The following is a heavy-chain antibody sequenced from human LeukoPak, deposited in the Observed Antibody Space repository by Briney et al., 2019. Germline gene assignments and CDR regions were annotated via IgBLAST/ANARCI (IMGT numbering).Heavy chain of an antibody. CDR1: GFTVSSNY. J-gene: IGHJ3*02. D-gene: IGHD3-22*01. CDR2: IYSGGST. CDR3: ARVPYTWYYYDSSPGEDAFDI. Sequence: PGGSLRLSCAASGFTVSSNYMSWVRQAPGKGLEWVSAIYSGGSTYYADSVKGRFTISRDNSKNTLYLQMNSLRSEDTAVYYCARVPYTWYYYDSSPGEDAFDIWGQGTMVTVSS. V-gene: IGHV3-66*01.